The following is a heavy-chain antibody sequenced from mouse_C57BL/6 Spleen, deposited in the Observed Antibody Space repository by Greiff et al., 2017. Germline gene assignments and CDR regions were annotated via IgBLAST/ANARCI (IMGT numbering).Heavy chain of an antibody. D-gene: IGHD2-3*01. CDR1: GYTFTSYW. J-gene: IGHJ4*01. V-gene: IGHV1-50*01. Sequence: QVQLQQPGAELVKPGASVKLSCKASGYTFTSYWMQWVKQRPGQGLEWIGEIDPSDSYTNYNQKFKGKATLTVDTSSSTAYMQLSSLTSEDSAVYYCARCRWAMDYWGQGTSATGSS. CDR3: ARCRWAMDY. CDR2: IDPSDSYT.